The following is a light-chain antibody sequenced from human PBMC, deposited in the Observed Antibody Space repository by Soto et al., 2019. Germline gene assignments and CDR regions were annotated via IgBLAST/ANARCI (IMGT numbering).Light chain of an antibody. CDR2: GNS. CDR1: SSNIGAGYD. Sequence: LLTQPPSVSGAPGQRVTISCTGSSSNIGAGYDVHWYQQLPGTAPKLLIYGNSNRPSGVPDRFSGSKSGTSASLAITGLQAEDEADYYCQSYDSSLSAYVVFGGGTKLTVL. CDR3: QSYDSSLSAYVV. V-gene: IGLV1-40*01. J-gene: IGLJ2*01.